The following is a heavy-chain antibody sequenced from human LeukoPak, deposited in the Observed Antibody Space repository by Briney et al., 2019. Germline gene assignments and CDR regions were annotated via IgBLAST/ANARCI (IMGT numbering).Heavy chain of an antibody. J-gene: IGHJ4*02. CDR1: GFTFSDYY. D-gene: IGHD6-13*01. CDR2: ISHSSGFT. V-gene: IGHV3-11*03. CDR3: AKLFKAYSSTWIDY. Sequence: GGSLRLSCAASGFTFSDYYMSWIRQAPGQGLEWVAYISHSSGFTNYADSVKGRFAISRDNAKNSLYLQMDSLRAEDTAIHYCAKLFKAYSSTWIDYWGQGNLVTVSS.